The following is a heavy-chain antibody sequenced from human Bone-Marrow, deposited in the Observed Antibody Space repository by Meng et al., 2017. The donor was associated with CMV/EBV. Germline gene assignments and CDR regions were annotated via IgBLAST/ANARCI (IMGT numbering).Heavy chain of an antibody. Sequence: GGSLRLSCVASGFTFSSYDMHWVRQATGKGLEWVSAIGTAGDTYYPGSVKGRFTISRENAKNSLYLQINSLRAGDTAVYYCARGESSSWPYYFNYWGQGTLVTVSS. CDR1: GFTFSSYD. J-gene: IGHJ4*02. V-gene: IGHV3-13*01. CDR3: ARGESSSWPYYFNY. D-gene: IGHD6-13*01. CDR2: IGTAGDT.